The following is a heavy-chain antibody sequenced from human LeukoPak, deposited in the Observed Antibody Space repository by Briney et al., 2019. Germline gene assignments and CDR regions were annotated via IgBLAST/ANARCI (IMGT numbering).Heavy chain of an antibody. D-gene: IGHD1-7*01. CDR3: ARDIWNYYFDY. CDR1: GGSISSSSYY. Sequence: SETLSLTCTVSGGSISSSSYYWGWIRQHPGKGLEWIGYISSSGTTYYNPSLKSRVTISLDTSKNQFSLNLSSVSAADTAVYYCARDIWNYYFDYWGRGTLVSVSS. V-gene: IGHV4-31*03. CDR2: ISSSGTT. J-gene: IGHJ4*02.